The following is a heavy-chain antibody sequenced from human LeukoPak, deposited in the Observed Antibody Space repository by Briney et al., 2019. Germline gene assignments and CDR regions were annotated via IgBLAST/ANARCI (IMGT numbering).Heavy chain of an antibody. Sequence: QPGGSLRLSCAASGFTFSNYWMHWVRQAPGKGLVWVSHINGDGSSTNYADSVKGRFTISRDNAKNTLYLQMNSLRAEDTAVYYCARDRGYNFDYWGQGTLVTVSS. CDR2: INGDGSST. CDR3: ARDRGYNFDY. CDR1: GFTFSNYW. J-gene: IGHJ4*02. D-gene: IGHD5-18*01. V-gene: IGHV3-74*01.